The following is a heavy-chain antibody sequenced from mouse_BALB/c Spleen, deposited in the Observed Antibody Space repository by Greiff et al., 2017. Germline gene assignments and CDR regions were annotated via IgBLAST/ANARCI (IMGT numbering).Heavy chain of an antibody. J-gene: IGHJ4*01. D-gene: IGHD2-2*01. CDR1: GFTFSSYG. CDR2: INSNGGST. V-gene: IGHV5-6-3*01. CDR3: ARDGYYYAMDY. Sequence: EVQRVESGGGLVQPGGSLKLSCAASGFTFSSYGMSWVRQTPDKRLELVATINSNGGSTYYPDSVKGRFTISRDNAKNTLYLQMSSLKSEDTAMYYCARDGYYYAMDYWGQGTSVTGSS.